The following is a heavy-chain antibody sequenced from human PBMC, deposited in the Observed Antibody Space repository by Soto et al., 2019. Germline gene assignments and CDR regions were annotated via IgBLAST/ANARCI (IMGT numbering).Heavy chain of an antibody. D-gene: IGHD3-10*01. V-gene: IGHV3-13*01. CDR1: GFTFSSYG. CDR3: ARGRVGITMVRGVIVSYYYYGMDV. Sequence: GGSLRLSCAASGFTFSSYGMHWVRQATGKGLEWVSAIGTAGDTYYPGSVKGRFTISRENAKNSLYLQMNSLRAEDTAVYYCARGRVGITMVRGVIVSYYYYGMDVWGQGTTVTVSS. J-gene: IGHJ6*02. CDR2: IGTAGDT.